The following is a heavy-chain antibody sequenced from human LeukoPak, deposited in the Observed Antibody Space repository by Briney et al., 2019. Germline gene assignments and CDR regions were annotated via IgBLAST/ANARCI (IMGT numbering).Heavy chain of an antibody. V-gene: IGHV3-23*01. CDR3: ARDVSYSAFDY. Sequence: PGGSLRLSCAASGFTFSSYAMTWVRQAPGKGLQWVSTISVSGGSTYYADSVKGRFTISRDNSKNSFYLQMSSLRAEDTGVFYCARDVSYSAFDYWGQGTLVTVSS. CDR1: GFTFSSYA. CDR2: ISVSGGST. D-gene: IGHD5-12*01. J-gene: IGHJ4*02.